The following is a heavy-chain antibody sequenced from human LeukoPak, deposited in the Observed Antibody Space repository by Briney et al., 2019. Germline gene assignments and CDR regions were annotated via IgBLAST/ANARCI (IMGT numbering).Heavy chain of an antibody. CDR1: GYTFTGYY. D-gene: IGHD6-19*01. V-gene: IGHV1-2*02. J-gene: IGHJ6*02. CDR2: ISPNSGGT. CDR3: ARVIAVAGTKYYGMDV. Sequence: ASVKVSCKASGYTFTGYYMHWVRQAPGQGLEWMGWISPNSGGTNYAQKFQGRVTMTRDTSISTAYMELSRLRSDDTAVYYCARVIAVAGTKYYGMDVWGQGTTVTVSS.